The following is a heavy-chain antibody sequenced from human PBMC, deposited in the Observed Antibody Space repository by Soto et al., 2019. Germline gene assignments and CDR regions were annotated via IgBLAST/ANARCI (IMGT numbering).Heavy chain of an antibody. J-gene: IGHJ4*02. Sequence: PGESLKISCKGSGYSFTSYWIGWVRQMPGKGLEWMGIIYPGDSDTRYSPSFQGQVTISADKSISTAYLQWSSLKTSDTAMYYCARHPSIAVAGTVFDYWGQGTLVTVSS. V-gene: IGHV5-51*01. CDR2: IYPGDSDT. D-gene: IGHD6-19*01. CDR3: ARHPSIAVAGTVFDY. CDR1: GYSFTSYW.